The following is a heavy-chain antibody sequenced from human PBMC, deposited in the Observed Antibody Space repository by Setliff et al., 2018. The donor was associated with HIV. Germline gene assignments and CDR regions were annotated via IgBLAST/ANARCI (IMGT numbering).Heavy chain of an antibody. CDR3: ARARTDYYDRGRRSHYYIDV. CDR2: VVPTIHEA. V-gene: IGHV1-69*13. J-gene: IGHJ6*03. D-gene: IGHD3-22*01. CDR1: GVTFNYSF. Sequence: SVKVSCKASGVTFNYSFITWVRQAPGQGLEWMGGVVPTIHEATYAQKFQGRVTITADESATTVYMEMSGLTSEDTAIYYCARARTDYYDRGRRSHYYIDVWARGATVTVSS.